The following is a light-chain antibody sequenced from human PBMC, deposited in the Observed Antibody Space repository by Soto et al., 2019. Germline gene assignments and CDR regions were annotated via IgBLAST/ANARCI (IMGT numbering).Light chain of an antibody. V-gene: IGKV1-12*01. J-gene: IGKJ5*01. Sequence: DIQMTQSPSSVSADVGDRVIITCPASLTISSWLAWYQQIPGKAPKLLIYDASILQTGVPSRFGGSGSGTDLTLTITSLQPEDFETYYCQQAKSFPITFGQGTRLEI. CDR2: DAS. CDR3: QQAKSFPIT. CDR1: LTISSW.